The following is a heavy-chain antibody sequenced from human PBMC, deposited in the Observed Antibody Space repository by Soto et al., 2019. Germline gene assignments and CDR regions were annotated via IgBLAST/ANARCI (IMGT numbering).Heavy chain of an antibody. J-gene: IGHJ5*02. CDR2: ITATAT. V-gene: IGHV3-23*01. CDR1: GFNFRQYA. CDR3: AKGMVPDQ. Sequence: EVQLLESGGGFVQPGGSLRLSCAASGFNFRQYAMVWVRQAPGKGLEWVSAITATATHYADSVKGRFTISKDSSKTILYLYINNLRVEDTAVYYCAKGMVPDQWGQGTLITVSS. D-gene: IGHD2-8*01.